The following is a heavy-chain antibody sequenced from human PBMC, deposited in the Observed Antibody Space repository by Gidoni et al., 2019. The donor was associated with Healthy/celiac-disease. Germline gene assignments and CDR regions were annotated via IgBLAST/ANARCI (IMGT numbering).Heavy chain of an antibody. CDR3: ATVPAYGGNPYYYYGMDV. CDR1: GYTRTELS. D-gene: IGHD4-17*01. V-gene: IGHV1-24*01. CDR2: FDPEDGET. J-gene: IGHJ6*02. Sequence: QVQLVQSGAEVKKPGASVKVSCKVSGYTRTELSMHWVRQAPGKRLEWMGGFDPEDGETIYAQKFQGRVTMTEDTSTDTAYMELSSLRSEDTAVYYCATVPAYGGNPYYYYGMDVWGQGTTVTVSS.